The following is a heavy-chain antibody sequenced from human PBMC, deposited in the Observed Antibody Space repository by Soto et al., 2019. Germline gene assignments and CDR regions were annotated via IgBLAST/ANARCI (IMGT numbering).Heavy chain of an antibody. Sequence: QVQLVQSGAEVKKSGASVKVSCRASGYTFTIYGISWVRQAPGQGLEWMGWISAYNGNTNYAQKLQGRVTMTTDTSTSTAYMELRSLRSDDTAVYYCARSYTSSLHDAFDIWGQGTMVTVSS. J-gene: IGHJ3*02. D-gene: IGHD6-13*01. V-gene: IGHV1-18*01. CDR3: ARSYTSSLHDAFDI. CDR1: GYTFTIYG. CDR2: ISAYNGNT.